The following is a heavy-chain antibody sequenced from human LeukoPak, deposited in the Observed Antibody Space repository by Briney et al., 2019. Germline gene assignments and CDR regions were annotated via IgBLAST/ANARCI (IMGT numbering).Heavy chain of an antibody. J-gene: IGHJ3*02. CDR1: GGSISSYY. D-gene: IGHD4-23*01. CDR3: ASWLFYGGNWGAFDI. V-gene: IGHV4-4*07. CDR2: IYTSGST. Sequence: SETLSLTCTVSGGSISSYYWSWFRQPAGKGLEWIGRIYTSGSTNYNPSLKGRVTMSVDTSKNQFSLKLSSVTDADTAVCYCASWLFYGGNWGAFDIWGQGTMVTVSS.